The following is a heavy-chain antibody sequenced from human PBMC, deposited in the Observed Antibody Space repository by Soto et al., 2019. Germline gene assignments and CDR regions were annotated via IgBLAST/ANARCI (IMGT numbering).Heavy chain of an antibody. D-gene: IGHD3-3*01. V-gene: IGHV1-46*01. CDR3: ARGENYDFWSGYPDYYYGMDV. Sequence: ASVKVSCKASGYTFTSYYMHWVRQAPGQGLEWMGIINPSGGSTSYAQKFQGRVTMTRDTSTSTVYMELSSLRSEDTAVYYCARGENYDFWSGYPDYYYGMDVWGQGTTVTVSS. CDR1: GYTFTSYY. J-gene: IGHJ6*02. CDR2: INPSGGST.